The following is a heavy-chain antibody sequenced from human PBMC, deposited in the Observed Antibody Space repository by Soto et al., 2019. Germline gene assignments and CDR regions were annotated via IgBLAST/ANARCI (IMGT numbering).Heavy chain of an antibody. Sequence: QVQLVQSGAEVKKPGASVKVSCKASGYTFTSYGISWVRQAPGQGLEWMGWISAYNGNTNYAQKLQGRVTMTTDTSTSTAYMELRSLRSDDTAVYYCARENFGVVTRLYGISWFDPWGQGTLVTVSS. CDR2: ISAYNGNT. J-gene: IGHJ5*02. D-gene: IGHD3-3*01. CDR1: GYTFTSYG. V-gene: IGHV1-18*01. CDR3: ARENFGVVTRLYGISWFDP.